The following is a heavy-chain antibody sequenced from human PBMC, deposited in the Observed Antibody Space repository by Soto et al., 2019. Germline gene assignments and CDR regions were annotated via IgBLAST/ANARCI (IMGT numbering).Heavy chain of an antibody. J-gene: IGHJ3*02. D-gene: IGHD3-3*01. V-gene: IGHV1-8*02. CDR1: GGTFSSYA. CDR2: MNPNSGNT. Sequence: ASVKVSCKASGGTFSSYAISWVRQAPGQGLEWMGWMNPNSGNTGYAQKFQGRVTMTRNTSISTAYMELSSLRSEDTAVYYCARDPAENYDFWSGYVDAFDIWGQGTMVTVSS. CDR3: ARDPAENYDFWSGYVDAFDI.